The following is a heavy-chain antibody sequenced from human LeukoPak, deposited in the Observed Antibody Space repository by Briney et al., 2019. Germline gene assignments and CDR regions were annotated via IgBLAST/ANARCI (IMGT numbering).Heavy chain of an antibody. CDR3: ARSLSDFNPYHYYYMDV. CDR1: GGTFSSYA. V-gene: IGHV1-69*05. CDR2: IIPIFGTA. D-gene: IGHD3-3*01. Sequence: SVKASCKASGGTFSSYAISWVRQAPGQGLEWMGGIIPIFGTANYAQKFQGRVTITTDESTSTAHMELSSLRSEDTAVYYCARSLSDFNPYHYYYMDVWGKGTTVTVSS. J-gene: IGHJ6*03.